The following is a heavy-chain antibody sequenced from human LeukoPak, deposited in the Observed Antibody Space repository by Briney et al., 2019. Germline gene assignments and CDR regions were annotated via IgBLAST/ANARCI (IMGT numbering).Heavy chain of an antibody. CDR2: INHSGST. V-gene: IGHV4-34*01. D-gene: IGHD6-19*01. Sequence: SETLSLTCTVSGGSISRYYWSWIRQPPGKGLEWIGEINHSGSTNYNPSLKSRVTISVDTSKNQFSLKLSSVTAADTAVYYCARALSSGWPRRHYYMDVWGEGTTVTVSS. J-gene: IGHJ6*03. CDR3: ARALSSGWPRRHYYMDV. CDR1: GGSISRYY.